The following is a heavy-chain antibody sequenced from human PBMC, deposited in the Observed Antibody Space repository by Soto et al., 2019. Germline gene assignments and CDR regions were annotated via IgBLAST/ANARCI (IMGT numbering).Heavy chain of an antibody. V-gene: IGHV5-10-1*03. CDR3: AGSRGDY. Sequence: EVQLVQSGAEVKKSGDSLRISWKGSGYSFTSYWISWVRHMPGKGLEGMGRIDPSDSYTNYSPSVHGHVTISADKSISTAYLQWSSLKAADTSVYYGAGSRGDYWGQGTLVAVSS. J-gene: IGHJ4*02. CDR1: GYSFTSYW. D-gene: IGHD3-10*01. CDR2: IDPSDSYT.